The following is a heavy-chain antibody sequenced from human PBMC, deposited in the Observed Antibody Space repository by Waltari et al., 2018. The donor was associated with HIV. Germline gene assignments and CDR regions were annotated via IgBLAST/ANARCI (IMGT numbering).Heavy chain of an antibody. CDR1: HLTFGNA. Sequence: EVHLQESGGGLVQPGGSLRLSCEASHLTFGNAMSWVCQAPGEGLEWVSVVSADSTYTASADSVRGRFTISREDAQTNLFLHMHSLGPDDAAVYYCVSHGGSVYGLDWFASWGQGTLVTVSS. J-gene: IGHJ5*01. CDR3: VSHGGSVYGLDWFAS. D-gene: IGHD3-16*01. CDR2: VSADSTYT. V-gene: IGHV3-23*01.